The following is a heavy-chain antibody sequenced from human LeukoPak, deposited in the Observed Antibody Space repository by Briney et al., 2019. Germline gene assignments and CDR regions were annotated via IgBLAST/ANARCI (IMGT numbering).Heavy chain of an antibody. CDR3: ARDLFSPFVTTSLGSAFDI. V-gene: IGHV3-33*01. CDR2: IWYDGSNK. D-gene: IGHD4-17*01. J-gene: IGHJ3*02. Sequence: GGSLRLSCAASGFIFSSYGMHWVRQAPGKGLEWVAVIWYDGSNKYYADSVKGRFTIFRDNSKNTLYLQMNSLRAEDTAVYYCARDLFSPFVTTSLGSAFDIWGQGTMVTVSS. CDR1: GFIFSSYG.